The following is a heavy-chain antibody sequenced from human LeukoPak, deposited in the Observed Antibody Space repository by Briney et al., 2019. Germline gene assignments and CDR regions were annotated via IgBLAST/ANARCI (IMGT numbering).Heavy chain of an antibody. V-gene: IGHV3-23*01. J-gene: IGHJ6*02. CDR2: ISSSGGST. CDR3: AKTGSYYYGMDV. Sequence: GGSLRLSCAASGFTFSSYAMSWVRQAPGKGLEWVSAISSSGGSTYYADSVKGRFTISRDNSKNTLYLQMNSLRAEDTAVYYCAKTGSYYYGMDVWGQGTTVTVSS. D-gene: IGHD1-14*01. CDR1: GFTFSSYA.